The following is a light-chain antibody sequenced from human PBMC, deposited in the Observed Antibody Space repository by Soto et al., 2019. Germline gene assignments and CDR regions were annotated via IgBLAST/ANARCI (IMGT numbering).Light chain of an antibody. J-gene: IGKJ1*01. CDR1: QSVSNR. CDR2: RAS. V-gene: IGKV3-15*01. Sequence: EIVMTQSPATLSVSPGERATLSCRASQSVSNRLAWYQQRPGQAPRLLIYRASARATGIPARFSGSGSGTEATLTISSLQSEDIPIYYCQQSSDWPWTFGQGTKVEIK. CDR3: QQSSDWPWT.